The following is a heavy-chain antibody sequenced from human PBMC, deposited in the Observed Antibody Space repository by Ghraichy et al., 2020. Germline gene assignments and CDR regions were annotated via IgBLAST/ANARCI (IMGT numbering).Heavy chain of an antibody. CDR1: GFTFSRYG. V-gene: IGHV3-30*18. J-gene: IGHJ6*02. CDR2: TSYDGSNK. Sequence: GGSLRLSCAGSGFTFSRYGMHWVRQAPDRGLEWVAVTSYDGSNKFYGGSVQGRFTISRDNSKNTLFLQMNSLRPEDTAVYYCVKERDTSGYYSFRGDYYGMDVWGQGTTVTVSS. CDR3: VKERDTSGYYSFRGDYYGMDV. D-gene: IGHD3-22*01.